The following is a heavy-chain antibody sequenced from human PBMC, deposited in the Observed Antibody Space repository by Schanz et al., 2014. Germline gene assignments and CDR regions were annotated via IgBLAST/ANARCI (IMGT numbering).Heavy chain of an antibody. Sequence: QVQLQESGPGLVKPSETLSLTCAVSGGSISSSFWSWIWQSPVKGLEWIGYIAYSGSTNYNPSLQSRVTISLDTSQSQFSLRLTSVSSADTAMYYCARVGRNSYGFTSRFDAWGQGTLVAVSS. CDR2: IAYSGST. V-gene: IGHV4-59*13. D-gene: IGHD3-16*01. J-gene: IGHJ5*02. CDR3: ARVGRNSYGFTSRFDA. CDR1: GGSISSSF.